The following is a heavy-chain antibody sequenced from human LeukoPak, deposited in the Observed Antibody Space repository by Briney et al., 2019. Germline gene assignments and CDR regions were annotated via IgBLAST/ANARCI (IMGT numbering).Heavy chain of an antibody. CDR2: IYHSGST. CDR1: GGSISSSGFF. J-gene: IGHJ4*02. V-gene: IGHV4-39*01. Sequence: PSETLSLTCTVSGGSISSSGFFWGWIRQPPGKGLEWIGSIYHSGSTYYNPSLKSRVTISVDTSKNQFSLKVNSVTAADTALYYCARHDGYWGQGTLVTVSS. CDR3: ARHDGY.